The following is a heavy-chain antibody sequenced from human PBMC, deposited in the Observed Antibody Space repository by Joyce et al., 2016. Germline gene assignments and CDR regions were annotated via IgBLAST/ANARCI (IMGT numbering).Heavy chain of an antibody. CDR3: TYQQSGMDV. CDR2: RAYDGSNK. Sequence: QVQLVESGGGVVQPGTSLRLSCAASGCTFSSFGMHWVRQAPGKGLEGVAVRAYDGSNKYYADSMKGRFTISRYNSKNTLYLQMNSLRAEDTAVYYCTYQQSGMDVWGQGTTVTVSS. V-gene: IGHV3-30*03. CDR1: GCTFSSFG. D-gene: IGHD2-2*01. J-gene: IGHJ6*02.